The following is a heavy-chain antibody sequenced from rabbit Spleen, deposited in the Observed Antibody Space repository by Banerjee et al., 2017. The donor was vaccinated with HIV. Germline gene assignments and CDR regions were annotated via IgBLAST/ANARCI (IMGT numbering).Heavy chain of an antibody. CDR2: IDPVFGIT. D-gene: IGHD8-1*01. Sequence: QLEESAGGLVQPGGSLKLSCKASGFTLSSYYMNWVRQAPGKGLEWIGYIDPVFGITYYANWVNGRFSISRENAQNTVFLQMTSLTASDTATYFCARDGAGGSYFALWAQGTLVTVS. CDR1: GFTLSSYY. V-gene: IGHV1S7*01. J-gene: IGHJ3*01. CDR3: ARDGAGGSYFAL.